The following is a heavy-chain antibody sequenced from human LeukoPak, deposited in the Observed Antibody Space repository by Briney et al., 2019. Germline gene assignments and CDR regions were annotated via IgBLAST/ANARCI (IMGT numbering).Heavy chain of an antibody. D-gene: IGHD3-10*01. CDR1: GFTFSSYEM. V-gene: IGHV4-4*02. CDR2: IYHSGNT. CDR3: AKGSDPFRWFGEFNVKLPRPIRHYYFDS. J-gene: IGHJ4*02. Sequence: PGGSLRLSCAASGFTFSSYEMNWVRQAPGKGLEWIGEIYHSGNTNYNPSLKSRGAISLDKSSNQFSLRLTSVTAADTAVYYCAKGSDPFRWFGEFNVKLPRPIRHYYFDSWGQGTLVTVSS.